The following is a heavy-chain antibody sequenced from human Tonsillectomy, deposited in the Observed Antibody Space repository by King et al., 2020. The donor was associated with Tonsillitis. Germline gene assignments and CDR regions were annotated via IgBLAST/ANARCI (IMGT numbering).Heavy chain of an antibody. CDR2: IYHSGST. J-gene: IGHJ5*02. D-gene: IGHD3-22*01. CDR3: ARVVVISWFDP. V-gene: IGHV4-30-2*01. CDR1: GGSISSGGYS. Sequence: QLQESGSGLVKPSQTLSLTCAVSGGSISSGGYSWSWIRQPPGEGLEWIGYIYHSGSTYYNPSLKRRVTISVDRSKNQFSLKLSSVTAADTAVYYCARVVVISWFDPWGQGTLVTVSS.